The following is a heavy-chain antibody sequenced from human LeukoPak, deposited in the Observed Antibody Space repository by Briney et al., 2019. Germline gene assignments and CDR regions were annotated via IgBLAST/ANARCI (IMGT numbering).Heavy chain of an antibody. D-gene: IGHD6-13*01. CDR1: GFTFSSYA. Sequence: PGGSLRLTCAASGFTFSSYAMHWVRQAPGKGLEWVAVISYDGSNKYYADSVKGRFTISRDNSKNTLYLQMNSLRAEDTAVYYCARDRIAAAGTPHGYFDYWGQGTLVTVSS. CDR2: ISYDGSNK. CDR3: ARDRIAAAGTPHGYFDY. J-gene: IGHJ4*02. V-gene: IGHV3-30-3*01.